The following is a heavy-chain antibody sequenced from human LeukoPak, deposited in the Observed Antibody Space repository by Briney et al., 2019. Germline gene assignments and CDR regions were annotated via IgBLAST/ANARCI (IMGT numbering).Heavy chain of an antibody. CDR1: GFTFSSYA. Sequence: AGGSLRLSCAASGFTFSSYAMSWVRQAPGKGLEWVSAISGSGGSTYYADSVKGRFTISRDNSKNTLYLQMNSLRAEDTAVYYCAKEYCSSTSCSVFDPWGQGTLVTVSS. V-gene: IGHV3-23*01. CDR2: ISGSGGST. D-gene: IGHD2-2*01. J-gene: IGHJ5*02. CDR3: AKEYCSSTSCSVFDP.